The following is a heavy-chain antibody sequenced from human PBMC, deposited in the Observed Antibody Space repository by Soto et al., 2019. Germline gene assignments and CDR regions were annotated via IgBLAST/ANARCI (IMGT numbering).Heavy chain of an antibody. D-gene: IGHD3-9*01. J-gene: IGHJ4*02. V-gene: IGHV3-23*01. Sequence: LRLSCAASGFTFSSYAMSWVRQAPGKGLEWVSAISGSGGSTYYADSVKGRFTISRDNSKNTLYLQMNSLRAEDTAVYYCARSPDYDILTGYYVFDYWGQGTLVTVSS. CDR3: ARSPDYDILTGYYVFDY. CDR2: ISGSGGST. CDR1: GFTFSSYA.